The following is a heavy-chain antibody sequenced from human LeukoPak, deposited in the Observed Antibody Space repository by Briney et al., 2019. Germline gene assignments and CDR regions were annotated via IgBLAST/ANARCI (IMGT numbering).Heavy chain of an antibody. CDR3: AKDIGYVAGDEVYNWFDP. Sequence: GRSLRLSCAASGFTFDDYAMHWVRHAPGKGLEWVSGISWNSGSIGYADSVKGRFTISRDNAKNSLYLQMNSLRAEDTALYYCAKDIGYVAGDEVYNWFDPWGQGTLVTVSS. CDR2: ISWNSGSI. CDR1: GFTFDDYA. J-gene: IGHJ5*02. D-gene: IGHD6-19*01. V-gene: IGHV3-9*01.